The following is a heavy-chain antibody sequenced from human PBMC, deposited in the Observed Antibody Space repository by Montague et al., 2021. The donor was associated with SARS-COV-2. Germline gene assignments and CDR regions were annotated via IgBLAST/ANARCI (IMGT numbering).Heavy chain of an antibody. Sequence: YAISGDSVASNSAAWIWIRQSPSRGLEWLARTYYRSKWYNEYAVSVKSRINIIPDTSKNHLSLQVNSVTPEDTAVYYCAREGEWELQGPRHSSFYFAMDVWGQGTSVTVSS. V-gene: IGHV6-1*01. CDR1: GDSVASNSAA. D-gene: IGHD1-26*01. CDR3: AREGEWELQGPRHSSFYFAMDV. J-gene: IGHJ6*02. CDR2: TYYRSKWYN.